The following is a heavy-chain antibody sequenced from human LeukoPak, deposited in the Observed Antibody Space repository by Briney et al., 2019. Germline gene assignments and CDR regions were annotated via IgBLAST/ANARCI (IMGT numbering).Heavy chain of an antibody. CDR3: AKGLAAAGFFDY. CDR1: GFTFSSYA. V-gene: IGHV3-23*01. D-gene: IGHD6-13*01. Sequence: PGGSLRLSCAASGFTFSSYAMSWVRQAPGKGLEWVSAISGSGGSTYYADSVKGRFTISRDNSKNALYLQMNSLRAEDTAVYYCAKGLAAAGFFDYWGQGTLVTVSS. CDR2: ISGSGGST. J-gene: IGHJ4*02.